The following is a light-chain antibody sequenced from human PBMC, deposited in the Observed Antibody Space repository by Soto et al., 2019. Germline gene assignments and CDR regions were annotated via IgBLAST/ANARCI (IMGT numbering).Light chain of an antibody. CDR3: QHYADSPHT. Sequence: XPVTLSLIPXXXATLSXXXXXXVRSGSLAWYQQKPGQAPRLLIYGASSRATDIPDRFSGSGYGTDFILTISRLEPEDFAVYYCQHYADSPHTFGQGTKLEIK. CDR2: GAS. J-gene: IGKJ2*01. CDR1: XXVRSGS. V-gene: IGKV3-20*01.